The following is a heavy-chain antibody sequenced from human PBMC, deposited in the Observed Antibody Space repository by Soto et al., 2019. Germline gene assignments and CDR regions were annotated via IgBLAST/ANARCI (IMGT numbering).Heavy chain of an antibody. CDR3: ARVLTGNYDSSGYSAFDI. V-gene: IGHV1-18*04. Sequence: ASVKVSCKASGYTFTSYGISWVRQAPGQGLEWMGWISAYNGNTNYAQKLQGRVTMTTDTSTSTAYMELRSLRSDDTAVYYCARVLTGNYDSSGYSAFDIWGQGTMVIVSS. CDR2: ISAYNGNT. D-gene: IGHD3-22*01. J-gene: IGHJ3*02. CDR1: GYTFTSYG.